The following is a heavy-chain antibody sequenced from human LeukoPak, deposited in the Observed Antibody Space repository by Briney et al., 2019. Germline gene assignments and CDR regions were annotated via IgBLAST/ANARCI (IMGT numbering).Heavy chain of an antibody. CDR1: GFPFSYIW. J-gene: IGHJ4*02. D-gene: IGHD2-8*02. CDR2: IKKDASEE. Sequence: GGSLDPPCPAPGFPFSYIWMGWVRRVPGKGWSGWANIKKDASEEYYVDSVKGRFTISRDNAKNSLYLQMDSSRAEDTAVYYCARDEHQFYHSSTGRFDYWGQGTLVTVSS. CDR3: ARDEHQFYHSSTGRFDY. V-gene: IGHV3-7*04.